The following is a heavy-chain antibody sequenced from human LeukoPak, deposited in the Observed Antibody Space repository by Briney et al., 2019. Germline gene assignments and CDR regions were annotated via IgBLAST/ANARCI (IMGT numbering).Heavy chain of an antibody. D-gene: IGHD2-2*02. J-gene: IGHJ6*03. CDR2: IKQDGSEK. CDR1: GFTFSSYW. V-gene: IGHV3-7*01. Sequence: GALRLSCAASGFTFSSYWMSWVRQAPGKGLEWVANIKQDGSEKYYVDSVKGRFTISRDNAKNSLYLQMNSLRAEDTAVYYCARDRCSSTSCYTPDYYYYMDVWGKGTTVTVSS. CDR3: ARDRCSSTSCYTPDYYYYMDV.